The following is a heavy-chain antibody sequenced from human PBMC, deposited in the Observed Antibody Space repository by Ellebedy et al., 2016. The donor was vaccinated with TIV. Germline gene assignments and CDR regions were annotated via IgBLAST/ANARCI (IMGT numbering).Heavy chain of an antibody. CDR2: ISYDGSNK. Sequence: GESLKISXAASGFTFSSYGMHWVRQAPGKGLEWVAVISYDGSNKYYADSVKGRFTISRDNSKNTLYLQMNSLRAEDTAVYYCAKDDMDYYDSSGIFWGQGTLVTVSS. D-gene: IGHD3-22*01. V-gene: IGHV3-30*18. J-gene: IGHJ4*02. CDR3: AKDDMDYYDSSGIF. CDR1: GFTFSSYG.